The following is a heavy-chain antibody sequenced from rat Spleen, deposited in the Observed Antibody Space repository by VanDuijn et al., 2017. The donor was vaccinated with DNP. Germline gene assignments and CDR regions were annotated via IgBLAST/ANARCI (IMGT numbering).Heavy chain of an antibody. V-gene: IGHV5S13*01. D-gene: IGHD4-2*01. Sequence: EVQLVESGGGLVQPGRSLKLSCAASGFTFSNYGMAWVRQAPKKGLEWVATISTSGGNTYYRDSVKGRFTISRDNAKSTLFLQMNSLRSEDTATYYCTRATGFDYWGQGVMVTVSS. J-gene: IGHJ2*01. CDR3: TRATGFDY. CDR2: ISTSGGNT. CDR1: GFTFSNYG.